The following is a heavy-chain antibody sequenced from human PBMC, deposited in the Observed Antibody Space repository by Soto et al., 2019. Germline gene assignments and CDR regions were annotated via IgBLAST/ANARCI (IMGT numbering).Heavy chain of an antibody. D-gene: IGHD2-21*02. Sequence: GGSLRLSGVASGFSFSDYSMNWVRQAPGKGLQWVSYISSSSDNTYYSDSGKGRFTVSRDNAKNALFLQMNSLRDHDTATSYGARLPQGSLVTDWGQGTRVTVSS. CDR2: ISSSSDNT. V-gene: IGHV3-48*02. CDR3: ARLPQGSLVTD. CDR1: GFSFSDYS. J-gene: IGHJ4*02.